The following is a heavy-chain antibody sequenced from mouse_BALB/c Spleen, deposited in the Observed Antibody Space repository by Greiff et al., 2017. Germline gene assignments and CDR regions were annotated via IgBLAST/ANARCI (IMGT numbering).Heavy chain of an antibody. V-gene: IGHV5-6-5*01. CDR3: AREGWLRGWFAY. Sequence: EVQVVESGGGLVKPGGSLKLSCAASGFTFSSYAMSWVRQTPEKRLEWVASISSGGSTYYPDSVKGRFTISRDNARNILYLQMSSLRSEDTAMYYCAREGWLRGWFAYWGQGTLVTVSA. D-gene: IGHD2-3*01. CDR1: GFTFSSYA. CDR2: ISSGGST. J-gene: IGHJ3*01.